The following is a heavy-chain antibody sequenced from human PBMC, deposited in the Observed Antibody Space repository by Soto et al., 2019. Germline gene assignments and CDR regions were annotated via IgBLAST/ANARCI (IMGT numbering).Heavy chain of an antibody. V-gene: IGHV4-31*03. CDR1: GGSISSGAYY. D-gene: IGHD3-22*01. CDR2: IYYSGST. CDR3: ARANYFDSSGPFDY. Sequence: QVQLQESGPGLVKPSQTLSLTCTVSGGSISSGAYYWSWIRQHPGKGLEWIGYIYYSGSTYYNPSLESRVTPSGGTSRNQFSLKVSSVTAADTAVYYCARANYFDSSGPFDYWGPGTLVTVSS. J-gene: IGHJ4*02.